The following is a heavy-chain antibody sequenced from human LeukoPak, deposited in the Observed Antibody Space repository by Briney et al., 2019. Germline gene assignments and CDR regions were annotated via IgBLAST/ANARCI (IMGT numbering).Heavy chain of an antibody. CDR3: ARPYLYHFNF. CDR2: ISSSSTYI. Sequence: GGSLRLSCAASGFTFSTYSMYWVRQAPGKGLEWVSYISSSSTYIYYTDSVKGRFTISRDNAKTSLYLQMNSLRAEDTAVYYCARPYLYHFNFWGQGTLVTVSS. V-gene: IGHV3-21*01. D-gene: IGHD3-16*01. CDR1: GFTFSTYS. J-gene: IGHJ4*02.